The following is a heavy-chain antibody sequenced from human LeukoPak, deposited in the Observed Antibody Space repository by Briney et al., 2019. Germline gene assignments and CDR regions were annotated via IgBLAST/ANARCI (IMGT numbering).Heavy chain of an antibody. CDR1: GFTFSSYW. D-gene: IGHD1-26*01. CDR2: IKQDGSEK. Sequence: GGSLRLSCAASGFTFSSYWMSWVRQAPGKGLEWVANIKQDGSEKYYVDSVKGRFTISRDNSKNTLYLQMGSLRAEDMAVYYCARGVRLVGATAPFDYWGQGTLVTVSS. J-gene: IGHJ4*02. CDR3: ARGVRLVGATAPFDY. V-gene: IGHV3-7*01.